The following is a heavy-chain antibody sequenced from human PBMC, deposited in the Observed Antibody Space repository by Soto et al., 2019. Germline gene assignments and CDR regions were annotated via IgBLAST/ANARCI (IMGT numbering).Heavy chain of an antibody. CDR1: GGSISSYY. CDR3: ARRYGGSIDY. CDR2: IYYIGST. J-gene: IGHJ4*02. D-gene: IGHD2-15*01. V-gene: IGHV4-59*08. Sequence: QVQLQESGPGLVKPSETLSLTCTVSGGSISSYYWSWIRQPPGKGLEWIGYIYYIGSTNYNPALKSRVTISVDTSKNQFSLKLSSVTAADTAVYYCARRYGGSIDYWGQGTLVTVSS.